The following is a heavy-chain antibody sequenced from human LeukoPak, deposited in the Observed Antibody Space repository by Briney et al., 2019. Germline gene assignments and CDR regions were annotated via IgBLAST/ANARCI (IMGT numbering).Heavy chain of an antibody. J-gene: IGHJ4*02. CDR1: GFTFSSYS. CDR3: ARDLIVGGTAILGY. D-gene: IGHD1-26*01. Sequence: PGGSLRLSCAAYGFTFSSYSMSWVRQAPGKGLGWVSSMSSTISYIHYADSVKGRFTISRDNAKNSLYLKMNSLRGEDTAVYYCARDLIVGGTAILGYWGQGTLVTVSS. CDR2: MSSTISYI. V-gene: IGHV3-21*01.